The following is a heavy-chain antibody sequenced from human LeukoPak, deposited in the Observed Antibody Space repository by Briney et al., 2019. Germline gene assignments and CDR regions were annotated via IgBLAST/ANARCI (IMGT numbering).Heavy chain of an antibody. CDR3: ARRTASGWYYFDY. Sequence: SETLSLTCTVSGGSISSSSYSWGWIRQPPGKGLEWIGSIYYSGSTYYNPSLKSRVTISVGTSKNQFSLKLSSVTAADTAVYYCARRTASGWYYFDYWGQGTLVTVSS. CDR1: GGSISSSSYS. V-gene: IGHV4-39*01. D-gene: IGHD6-19*01. CDR2: IYYSGST. J-gene: IGHJ4*02.